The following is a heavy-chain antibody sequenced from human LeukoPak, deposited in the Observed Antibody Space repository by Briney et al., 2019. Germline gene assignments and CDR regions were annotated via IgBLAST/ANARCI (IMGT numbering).Heavy chain of an antibody. J-gene: IGHJ4*02. CDR3: ARAPENYYGSGRPFDY. CDR2: IYYSGST. V-gene: IGHV4-30-4*01. CDR1: GGSISSGDYY. D-gene: IGHD3-10*01. Sequence: SETLSLTCTVSGGSISSGDYYWSWIRQPPGKGLEWIGYIYYSGSTYYNPSLKSRVTISVDTSKNQFSLKLSSVTAADTAVYYCARAPENYYGSGRPFDYWGQGTLVTVSS.